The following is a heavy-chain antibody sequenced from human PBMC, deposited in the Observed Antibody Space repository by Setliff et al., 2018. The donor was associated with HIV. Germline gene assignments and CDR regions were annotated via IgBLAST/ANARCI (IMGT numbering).Heavy chain of an antibody. V-gene: IGHV4-34*01. D-gene: IGHD6-19*01. CDR1: GGSFSGYY. Sequence: PSETLSLTCAVSGGSFSGYYWTWIRQPPGKGLEWIGEITHSGSTNYNPSLETRVTISVDTSKNQFSLKLSSVTAADTAVYYCAKGVAGLQYYYYYMDVWGKGTMVTVSS. J-gene: IGHJ6*03. CDR2: ITHSGST. CDR3: AKGVAGLQYYYYYMDV.